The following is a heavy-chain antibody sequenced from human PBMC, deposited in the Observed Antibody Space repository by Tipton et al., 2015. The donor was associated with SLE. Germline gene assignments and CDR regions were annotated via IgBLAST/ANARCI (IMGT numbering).Heavy chain of an antibody. J-gene: IGHJ5*02. CDR2: IIHDGKT. V-gene: IGHV4-34*12. CDR1: GGSFRGHY. CDR3: ARQGQWPIRGFAP. Sequence: GLVKPSETLSLTCAVYGGSFRGHYWTWIRQHPRRGLEWIGEIIHDGKTNYNPALKSRVTISLDASKNQFSLNLTSVTAADAAVYYCARQGQWPIRGFAPWGQGTVVTGSP. D-gene: IGHD6-19*01.